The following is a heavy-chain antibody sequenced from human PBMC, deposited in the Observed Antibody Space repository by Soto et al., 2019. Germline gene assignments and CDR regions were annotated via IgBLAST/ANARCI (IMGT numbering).Heavy chain of an antibody. D-gene: IGHD2-2*01. J-gene: IGHJ6*02. CDR3: STDSADIVVVPATFGMDV. V-gene: IGHV3-15*01. Sequence: GGSLRLSCAASGITFSNAWMTWVRQAPGKGLEWVGRIKSITDGGTTDYAAPVKGRFTISRDDSKDTLYLQMNNLKAEDTAVYHCSTDSADIVVVPATFGMDVWGQGTTVTVSS. CDR2: IKSITDGGTT. CDR1: GITFSNAW.